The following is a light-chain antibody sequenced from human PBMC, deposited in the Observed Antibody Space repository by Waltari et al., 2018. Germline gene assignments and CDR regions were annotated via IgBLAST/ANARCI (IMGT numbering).Light chain of an antibody. CDR2: EAT. Sequence: QSALPQPASVSGSPGQTLTITCTGARTDLASHPIVAWYQHHPNRAPKLIIYEATKRPSGISHRFSGAKSGATASLRISGLQADDEADYYCCSYTGSSTSYGCGGGTKVTVL. V-gene: IGLV2-23*01. CDR3: CSYTGSSTSYG. J-gene: IGLJ1*01. CDR1: RTDLASHPI.